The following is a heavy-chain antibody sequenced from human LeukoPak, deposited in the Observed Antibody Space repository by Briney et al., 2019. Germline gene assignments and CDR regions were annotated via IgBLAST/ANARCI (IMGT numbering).Heavy chain of an antibody. V-gene: IGHV4-59*01. CDR2: IYYSGST. CDR1: GGSISSYY. J-gene: IGHJ6*02. Sequence: SETLSLTCTVSGGSISSYYWSWIRQPPGKGLEWIGYIYYSGSTNYNPSLKSRVTISVDTSKNQFSLKLSSVTAADTAVYYCARVGGLSSSSWYYYYYYGMDIWGQGTTVTVSS. D-gene: IGHD6-13*01. CDR3: ARVGGLSSSSWYYYYYYGMDI.